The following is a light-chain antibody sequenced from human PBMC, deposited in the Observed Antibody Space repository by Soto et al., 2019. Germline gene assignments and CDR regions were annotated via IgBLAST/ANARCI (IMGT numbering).Light chain of an antibody. CDR2: EVS. CDR3: MHSLLLTDP. V-gene: IGKV2D-29*01. J-gene: IGKJ2*01. Sequence: DIVVTQTPLSLSVIPGQPASISCNSSQSLQHSDGETYLYWYLQRPGHPPQRLISEVSNRFSGLPDRFSGSGSGADFPLTTSRVEADDVGVFYCMHSLLLTDPFGEGTKLDI. CDR1: QSLQHSDGETY.